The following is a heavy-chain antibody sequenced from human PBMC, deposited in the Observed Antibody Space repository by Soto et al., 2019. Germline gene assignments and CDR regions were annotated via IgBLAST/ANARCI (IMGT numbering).Heavy chain of an antibody. CDR1: GGSISSGDYY. CDR2: IYYSGST. J-gene: IGHJ4*02. V-gene: IGHV4-30-4*01. Sequence: SETLSLTCTVSGGSISSGDYYWSWIRQPPGKGLEWIGYIYYSGSTYYNPSLKSRVTISVDTSKNQFSLKLSSVTAADTAVYYCARVGYCSGGSCYLLDYWGQGTLVTVSS. CDR3: ARVGYCSGGSCYLLDY. D-gene: IGHD2-15*01.